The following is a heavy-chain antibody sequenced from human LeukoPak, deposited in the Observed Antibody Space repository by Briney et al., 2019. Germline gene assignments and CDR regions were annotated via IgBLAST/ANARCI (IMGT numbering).Heavy chain of an antibody. J-gene: IGHJ5*02. V-gene: IGHV1-58*01. CDR3: AGSRSWFGELLGYWFDP. D-gene: IGHD3-10*01. CDR1: GFTFTISA. Sequence: GASVKVSCTASGFTFTISAVQWVRQARGQRLEWIGWIVVCSGNTNYAQKFQERVTITRDMSTSTAYMELSSLRSEDTAVYYCAGSRSWFGELLGYWFDPWGQGTLVTVSS. CDR2: IVVCSGNT.